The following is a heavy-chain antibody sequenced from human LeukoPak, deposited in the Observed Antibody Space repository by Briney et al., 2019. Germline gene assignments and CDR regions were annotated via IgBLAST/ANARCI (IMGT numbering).Heavy chain of an antibody. J-gene: IGHJ5*02. CDR3: AKDIVPAAIVGWFDP. D-gene: IGHD2-2*02. V-gene: IGHV3-30*18. Sequence: PGGSLRLSCAASGFTFSSYGMHWVLQAPGKGLEWVAVISYDGSNKYYADSVKGRFTISRDNSKNTLYLQMNSLRAEDTAVYYCAKDIVPAAIVGWFDPWGQGTLVTVSS. CDR2: ISYDGSNK. CDR1: GFTFSSYG.